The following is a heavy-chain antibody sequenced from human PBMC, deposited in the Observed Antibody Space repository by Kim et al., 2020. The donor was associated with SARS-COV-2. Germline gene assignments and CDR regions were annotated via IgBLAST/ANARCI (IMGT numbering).Heavy chain of an antibody. V-gene: IGHV3-30-3*01. D-gene: IGHD4-17*01. Sequence: GGSLRLSCAASGFTFSSYAMHWVRQAPGKGLEWVAVISYDGSNKYYADSVKGRFTISRDNSKNTLYLQMNSLRAEDTTVYYCARDSPYYGDYEHAFDIWGQGTMVTVSS. CDR1: GFTFSSYA. CDR2: ISYDGSNK. CDR3: ARDSPYYGDYEHAFDI. J-gene: IGHJ3*02.